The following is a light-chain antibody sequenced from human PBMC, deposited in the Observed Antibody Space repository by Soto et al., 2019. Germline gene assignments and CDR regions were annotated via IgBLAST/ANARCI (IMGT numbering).Light chain of an antibody. J-gene: IGKJ1*01. CDR2: DAS. Sequence: EIVLTQSPATLSLSPGERATLSCRASQSVSSYFAWYQQKPGQAPRLLIYDASNRATGIPARFSGSGSGTDFTLTISSLEPEDFAVYYCQQYGSSGTFGQGTKVEIK. V-gene: IGKV3-11*01. CDR3: QQYGSSGT. CDR1: QSVSSY.